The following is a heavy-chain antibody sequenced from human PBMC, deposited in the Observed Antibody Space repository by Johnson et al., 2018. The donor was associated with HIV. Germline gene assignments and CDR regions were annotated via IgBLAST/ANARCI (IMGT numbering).Heavy chain of an antibody. V-gene: IGHV3-9*01. J-gene: IGHJ3*02. CDR3: AKDIGYYEAFDI. Sequence: VQLVESGGGLVQPGRSLRLSCAASGFTFDDYAMHWVRQAPGKGLEWVSGISWNSGSIGYADSVKGRFTISRDNAKNSLYLQMNSLRAEDTALYYCAKDIGYYEAFDIWGQGTMVTVSS. D-gene: IGHD3-10*01. CDR2: ISWNSGSI. CDR1: GFTFDDYA.